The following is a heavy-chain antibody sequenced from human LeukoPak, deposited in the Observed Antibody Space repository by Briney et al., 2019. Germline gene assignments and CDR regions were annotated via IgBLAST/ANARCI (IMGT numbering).Heavy chain of an antibody. D-gene: IGHD2-8*01. CDR1: GFTLCSYG. V-gene: IGHV3-7*01. CDR3: ARDRGAWGEWSGMDV. CDR2: IKQGVSET. J-gene: IGHJ6*01. Sequence: PGRCPRLSSAASGFTLCSYGIRCGSAGPGEGVECGSNIKQGVSETYSMDSVRGRFTISRDNAKNSLYLQMNSLRAEDTAVYYCARDRGAWGEWSGMDVWGQGTTVSVSS.